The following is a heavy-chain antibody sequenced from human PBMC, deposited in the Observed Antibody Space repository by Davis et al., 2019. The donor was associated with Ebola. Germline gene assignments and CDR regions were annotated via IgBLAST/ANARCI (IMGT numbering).Heavy chain of an antibody. Sequence: AASVKVSCKASGYTFASYYMHWVRQAPGQGLEWMGIINPSGGSTSYAQKFQGRVTMTRDTSTSTVYMELSSLRSEDTAVYYCARGTWAQVSSWYNWFDPWGQGTLVTVSS. CDR3: ARGTWAQVSSWYNWFDP. J-gene: IGHJ5*02. D-gene: IGHD6-13*01. V-gene: IGHV1-46*01. CDR1: GYTFASYY. CDR2: INPSGGST.